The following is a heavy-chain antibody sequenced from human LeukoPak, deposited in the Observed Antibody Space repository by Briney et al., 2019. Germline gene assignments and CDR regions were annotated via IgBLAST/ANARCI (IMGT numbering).Heavy chain of an antibody. D-gene: IGHD2-21*01. J-gene: IGHJ6*02. V-gene: IGHV3-23*01. CDR3: AKASCGGECYYAMDV. CDR2: ISGSGRNT. CDR1: GFTFSSNA. Sequence: PGGSLRLSCAASGFTFSSNARNWVRQAPGKGLEWVSRISGSGRNTYYADSVKGRFTISRDNSKNTLYLQMNSLRAEDTAVYYCAKASCGGECYYAMDVWGQGTTVTVSS.